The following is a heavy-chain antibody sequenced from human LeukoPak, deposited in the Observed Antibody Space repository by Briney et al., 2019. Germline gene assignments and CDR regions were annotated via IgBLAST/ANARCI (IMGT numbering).Heavy chain of an antibody. Sequence: SETLSLTCNVSGASINTFYWTWIRQPAGKGLEWLGRVYTTETTNYNPSFRGRLTMSLDTSKNQVSLELTSVTAANTAIYYCARDRSRGGFFDLWGRGTLVTVSS. V-gene: IGHV4-4*07. CDR1: GASINTFY. J-gene: IGHJ2*01. D-gene: IGHD3-16*01. CDR3: ARDRSRGGFFDL. CDR2: VYTTETT.